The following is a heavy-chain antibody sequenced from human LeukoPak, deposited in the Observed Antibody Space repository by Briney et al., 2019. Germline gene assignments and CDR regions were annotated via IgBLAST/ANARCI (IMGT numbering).Heavy chain of an antibody. J-gene: IGHJ6*02. V-gene: IGHV3-30*02. D-gene: IGHD3-10*01. CDR3: AKDDSLLWFGELLHYYYYGMDV. Sequence: GRSLRLSCAASGFTFSSYGMHWVRQAPGKGLEWVAFIRYDGSNKYYADSVKGRFTISRDNSKNTLYLQMNSLRAEDTAVYYCAKDDSLLWFGELLHYYYYGMDVWGQGTTVTVSS. CDR1: GFTFSSYG. CDR2: IRYDGSNK.